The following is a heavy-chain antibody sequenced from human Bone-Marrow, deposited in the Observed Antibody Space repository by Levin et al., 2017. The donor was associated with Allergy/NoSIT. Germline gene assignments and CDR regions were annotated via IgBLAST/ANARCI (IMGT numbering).Heavy chain of an antibody. J-gene: IGHJ3*02. Sequence: GESLKISCAASGFTFSSYAMSWVRQAPGKGLEWVSAISGSGGSTYYADSVKGRFTISRDNSKNTLYLQMNSLRAEDTAVYYCAKDLIAVVVDAFDIWGQGTMVTVSS. D-gene: IGHD6-19*01. CDR2: ISGSGGST. V-gene: IGHV3-23*01. CDR3: AKDLIAVVVDAFDI. CDR1: GFTFSSYA.